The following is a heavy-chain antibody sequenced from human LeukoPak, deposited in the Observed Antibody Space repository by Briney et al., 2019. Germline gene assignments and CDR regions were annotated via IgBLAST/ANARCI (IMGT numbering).Heavy chain of an antibody. CDR2: TYYRSKWSN. V-gene: IGHV6-1*01. J-gene: IGHJ4*02. CDR1: GGSVSTTTVG. CDR3: ARGYRYAFDH. D-gene: IGHD5-18*01. Sequence: SQTLSLICVISGGSVSTTTVGWHWIRQSPSRGLEWLGRTYYRSKWSNDYAEPVKSRITINPDTSKNQFSLQLNSVTPEDTAVYYCARGYRYAFDHWGQGTLVTVSS.